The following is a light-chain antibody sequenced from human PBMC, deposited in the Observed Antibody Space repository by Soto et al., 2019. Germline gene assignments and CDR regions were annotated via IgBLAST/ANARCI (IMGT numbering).Light chain of an antibody. CDR1: ISDVGGYNY. V-gene: IGLV2-14*01. J-gene: IGLJ2*01. CDR2: DVG. CDR3: SSYTPSSLV. Sequence: QSVLTHPASLSGSPGQSITISCTGTISDVGGYNYVSWYQQHQGKAPKLMIYDVGDRPSGVSNRFSGSKSGNTASLTISGLQAEDEADYYCSSYTPSSLVFGGGTKITVL.